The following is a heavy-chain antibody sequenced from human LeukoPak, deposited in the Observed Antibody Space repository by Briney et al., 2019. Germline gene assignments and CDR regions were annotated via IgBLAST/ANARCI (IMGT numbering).Heavy chain of an antibody. J-gene: IGHJ4*02. D-gene: IGHD6-13*01. V-gene: IGHV3-30*03. CDR1: GFTFSSYG. Sequence: GGSLRLSCAASGFTFSSYGMHWVRQAPGKGLEWVAVISYDGSNKYYADSVKGRFTISRDNSKNTLYLQMNSLRAEDTAVYYCASTSIAAAGLNDYWGQGTLVTVSS. CDR2: ISYDGSNK. CDR3: ASTSIAAAGLNDY.